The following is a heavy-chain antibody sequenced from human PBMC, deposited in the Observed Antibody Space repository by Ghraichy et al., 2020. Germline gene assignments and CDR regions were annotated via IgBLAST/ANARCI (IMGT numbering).Heavy chain of an antibody. D-gene: IGHD2/OR15-2a*01. CDR3: ASSYAPRMYYFDY. J-gene: IGHJ4*02. CDR2: IYYSGST. CDR1: GGSISSGGYY. V-gene: IGHV4-31*03. Sequence: SETLSLTCTVSGGSISSGGYYWSWIRQHPGKGLEWIGYIYYSGSTYYNPSLKSRVTISVDTSKNQFSLKLSSVTAADTAVYYCASSYAPRMYYFDYWGQGTLVTVSS.